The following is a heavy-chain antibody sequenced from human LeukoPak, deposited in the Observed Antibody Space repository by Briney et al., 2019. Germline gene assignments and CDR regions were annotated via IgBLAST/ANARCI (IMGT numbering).Heavy chain of an antibody. D-gene: IGHD4-17*01. J-gene: IGHJ3*02. CDR1: GFTFSSYW. CDR2: IKQDGSEK. Sequence: PGGSLRLSCAASGFTFSSYWMSWVRQAPGKGLEWVANIKQDGSEKYYVDSVKGRFTISRDNAKNSLYLQMNSLRAEDTAVYYCARAPRRGLLSGGTDDAFDIWGQGTMVTVSS. V-gene: IGHV3-7*01. CDR3: ARAPRRGLLSGGTDDAFDI.